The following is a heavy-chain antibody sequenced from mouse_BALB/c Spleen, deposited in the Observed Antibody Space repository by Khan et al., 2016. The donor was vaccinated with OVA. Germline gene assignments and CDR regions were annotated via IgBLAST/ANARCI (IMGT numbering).Heavy chain of an antibody. Sequence: QIQLVQSGPEPKKPGETVKISCKASGYTFTNHGINWLKQAPGKGLKWMGWINTYTGEPTYADDFKGRFAFSLETSASTAYLQINNLKNEDMATYFCARGYCYFDVWGAGTTVTVSS. CDR3: ARGYCYFDV. V-gene: IGHV9-1*02. CDR1: GYTFTNHG. CDR2: INTYTGEP. J-gene: IGHJ1*01.